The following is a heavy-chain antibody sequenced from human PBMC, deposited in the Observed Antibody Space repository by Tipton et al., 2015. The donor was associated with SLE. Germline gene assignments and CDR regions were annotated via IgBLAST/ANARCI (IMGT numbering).Heavy chain of an antibody. V-gene: IGHV3-23*01. CDR1: GGSFSGYY. D-gene: IGHD6-13*01. J-gene: IGHJ2*01. CDR3: AKGAAGTHGRYFDL. CDR2: ISGSGGST. Sequence: LSLTCAVYGGSFSGYYWSWVRQAPGKGLEWVSAISGSGGSTYYADSVKGRFTISRDNSKNTLYLQMNSLRAEDTAVYYCAKGAAGTHGRYFDLWGRGTLVTVSS.